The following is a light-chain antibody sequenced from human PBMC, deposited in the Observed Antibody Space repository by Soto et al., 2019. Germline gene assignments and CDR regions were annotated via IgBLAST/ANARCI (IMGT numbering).Light chain of an antibody. CDR1: SSEVGGYNY. J-gene: IGLJ1*01. CDR3: SSYTSSTLYV. CDR2: DVS. Sequence: QSALTQPASVSVSPGQSITISCTGTSSEVGGYNYVSWYQQHPGKAPKLMIYDVSNRPSGVSNRFSGSKSGNTASLTISGLQAEDEADYYCSSYTSSTLYVFGTGTKVTVL. V-gene: IGLV2-14*01.